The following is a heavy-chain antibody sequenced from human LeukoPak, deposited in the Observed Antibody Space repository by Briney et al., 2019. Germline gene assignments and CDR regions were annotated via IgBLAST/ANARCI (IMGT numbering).Heavy chain of an antibody. CDR3: ARGLYSSSWYWFDP. V-gene: IGHV4-59*06. CDR2: IYYSGST. Sequence: KASETLSLTCTVSGGSISSYYWSWIRQHPGKGLEWIGYIYYSGSTYYNPSLMSRVTISVDTSKTQFSLKLSSVTAADTAVYYCARGLYSSSWYWFDPWGQGTLVTVSS. CDR1: GGSISSYY. D-gene: IGHD6-13*01. J-gene: IGHJ5*02.